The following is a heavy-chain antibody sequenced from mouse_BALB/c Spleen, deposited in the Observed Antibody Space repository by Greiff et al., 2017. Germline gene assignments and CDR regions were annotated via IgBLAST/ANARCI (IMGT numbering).Heavy chain of an antibody. CDR1: GYTFTDYA. D-gene: IGHD2-1*01. CDR3: ARTYGNYPYAMDY. J-gene: IGHJ4*01. Sequence: VQLQQSGAELVRPGVSVKISRKGSGYTFTDYAMHWVKQSHAKSLEWIGVISTYYGDASYNQKFKGKATMTVDKSSSTAYMELARLTSEDSAIYYCARTYGNYPYAMDYWGQGTSVTVSS. CDR2: ISTYYGDA. V-gene: IGHV1S137*01.